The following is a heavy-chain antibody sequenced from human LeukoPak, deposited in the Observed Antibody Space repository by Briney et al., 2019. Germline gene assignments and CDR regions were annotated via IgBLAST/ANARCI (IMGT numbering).Heavy chain of an antibody. CDR2: INPNSGGT. CDR3: ARGGYGSGSSPNNWFDP. Sequence: ASVKVSCKASGYTFTGYYMHWVRRAPGQGLEWMGWINPNSGGTNYAQKFQGRVTMTRDTSISTAYMELSRLRSDDTAVYYCARGGYGSGSSPNNWFDPWGQGTLVTVSS. J-gene: IGHJ5*02. V-gene: IGHV1-2*02. D-gene: IGHD3-10*01. CDR1: GYTFTGYY.